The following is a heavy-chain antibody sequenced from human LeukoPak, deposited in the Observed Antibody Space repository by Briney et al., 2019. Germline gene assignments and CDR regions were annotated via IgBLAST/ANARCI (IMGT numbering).Heavy chain of an antibody. Sequence: GGSLRLSCAASGITFGNNWMHWVRQGPGKGLVWISRINSDGGGAFHADSVKRRRTVSSENAANTLYLQMKSLRAEDTAVYYCARDVPHNWFDTWGQGTLATVSS. V-gene: IGHV3-74*01. CDR1: GITFGNNW. J-gene: IGHJ5*02. CDR2: INSDGGGA. CDR3: ARDVPHNWFDT.